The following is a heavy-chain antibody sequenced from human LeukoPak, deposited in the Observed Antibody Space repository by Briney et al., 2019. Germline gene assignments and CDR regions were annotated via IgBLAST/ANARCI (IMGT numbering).Heavy chain of an antibody. J-gene: IGHJ4*02. CDR2: ISYDGSNK. CDR1: GFTFSSYA. V-gene: IGHV3-30-3*01. Sequence: GGSLRLSCAASGFTFSSYAMHWVRQAPGKGLEWVAVISYDGSNKYYADSVKGRFTISRDNSKNTLYLQTNSLRAEDTAVYYCASCGMFGPPPDFWSGYYKRRTTGSSGRDFDYWGQGTLVTVSS. D-gene: IGHD3-3*01. CDR3: ASCGMFGPPPDFWSGYYKRRTTGSSGRDFDY.